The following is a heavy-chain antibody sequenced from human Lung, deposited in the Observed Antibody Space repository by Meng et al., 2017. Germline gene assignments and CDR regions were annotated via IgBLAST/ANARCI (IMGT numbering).Heavy chain of an antibody. CDR2: INHSGST. CDR1: GGYFSDYY. Sequence: QVKLQRWGAGLLKPAGTLSLTCVVSGGYFSDYYWSWIRQPPGKGLEWIGEINHSGSTNYNPSLESRATISVDTSQNNLSLKLSSVTAADSAVYYCARGPTTMAHDFDYWGQGTLVTVSS. CDR3: ARGPTTMAHDFDY. V-gene: IGHV4-34*01. D-gene: IGHD4-11*01. J-gene: IGHJ4*02.